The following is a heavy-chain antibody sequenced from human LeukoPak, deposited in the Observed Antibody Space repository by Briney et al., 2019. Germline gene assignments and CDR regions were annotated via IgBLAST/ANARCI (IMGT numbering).Heavy chain of an antibody. Sequence: PSETLSLTCTVSGGSISSGGYYWSWIRQHPGKGPEWIGYIYYSGSTYYNPSLKSRVTISVDTSKNQFSLRLSSVTAADTAVYYCARVVKDYYYYYMDVWGKGTTVTVSS. J-gene: IGHJ6*03. CDR1: GGSISSGGYY. CDR2: IYYSGST. V-gene: IGHV4-31*03. CDR3: ARVVKDYYYYYMDV.